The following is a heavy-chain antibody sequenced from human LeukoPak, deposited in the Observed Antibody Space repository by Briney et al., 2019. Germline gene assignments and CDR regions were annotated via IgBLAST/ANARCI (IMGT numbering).Heavy chain of an antibody. Sequence: PGGSLRLSCAASGFTFNNAWMSWVRPAPGKGLEWVGRIKSKTGSGTTDYAAPVKGRSTISRDDSKNTLYLQMNSLKTEDTAMYYCTTYNSGWFWGQGTLVTVSS. J-gene: IGHJ4*02. CDR3: TTYNSGWF. CDR2: IKSKTGSGTT. V-gene: IGHV3-15*01. D-gene: IGHD6-19*01. CDR1: GFTFNNAW.